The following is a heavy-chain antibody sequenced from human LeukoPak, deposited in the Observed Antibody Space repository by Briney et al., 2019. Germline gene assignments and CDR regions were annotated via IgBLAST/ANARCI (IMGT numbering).Heavy chain of an antibody. CDR1: GGSFSGYY. CDR2: INHSGST. J-gene: IGHJ4*02. V-gene: IGHV4-34*01. CDR3: ARDAVVVPAAILTGYVDY. Sequence: SETLSLTCAVYGGSFSGYYWSWIRQPPGKGLEWIGEINHSGSTNYNPSLKGRVTISVDTSKNQFSLKLSSVTAADTAVYYCARDAVVVPAAILTGYVDYWGQGTLVTVSS. D-gene: IGHD2-2*02.